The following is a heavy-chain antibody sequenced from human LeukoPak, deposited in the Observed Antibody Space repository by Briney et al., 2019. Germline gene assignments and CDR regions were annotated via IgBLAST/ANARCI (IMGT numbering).Heavy chain of an antibody. Sequence: GGSLRLSCAASGFTFSRYYMHWVRQAPGKGLVWVSRINSDGSSTTYADSVKGRFTISRDNAKNTLSLQMNSLKVEDTAVYYCTRVFVGDEYSSSGYWGQGTLVTVSS. D-gene: IGHD6-13*01. V-gene: IGHV3-74*01. CDR1: GFTFSRYY. CDR2: INSDGSST. CDR3: TRVFVGDEYSSSGY. J-gene: IGHJ4*02.